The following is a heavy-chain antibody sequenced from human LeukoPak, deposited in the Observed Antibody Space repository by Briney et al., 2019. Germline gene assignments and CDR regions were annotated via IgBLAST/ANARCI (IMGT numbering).Heavy chain of an antibody. CDR3: ARDFGSADYVWGSYRNDAFDI. Sequence: GGSLRLSCAASGFTFSSYSMNWVRQAPGKGLEWVSSIGSSSSYIYYADSVKGRFTISRDNAKNSLYLQMNSLRAEDTAVYYCARDFGSADYVWGSYRNDAFDIWGQGTMVTVSS. J-gene: IGHJ3*02. CDR1: GFTFSSYS. CDR2: IGSSSSYI. D-gene: IGHD3-16*02. V-gene: IGHV3-21*04.